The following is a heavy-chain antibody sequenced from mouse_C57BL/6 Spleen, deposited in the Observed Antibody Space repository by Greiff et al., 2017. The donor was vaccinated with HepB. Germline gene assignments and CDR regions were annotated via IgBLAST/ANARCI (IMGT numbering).Heavy chain of an antibody. CDR3: ARPLGYYDAMDY. V-gene: IGHV1-7*01. D-gene: IGHD2-2*01. CDR2: INPSSGYT. Sequence: QVQLQQSGAELAKPGASVKLSCKASGYTFTSYWMHWVKQRPGQGLEWIGYINPSSGYTKYNQKFKDEATLTADKSSSTAYMQLSSLTYEDSAVYYCARPLGYYDAMDYWGQGTSVTVSS. J-gene: IGHJ4*01. CDR1: GYTFTSYW.